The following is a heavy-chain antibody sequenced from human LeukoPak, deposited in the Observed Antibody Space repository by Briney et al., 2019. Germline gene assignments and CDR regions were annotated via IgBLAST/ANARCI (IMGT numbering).Heavy chain of an antibody. CDR3: ASGYCSGGSCYDYYYYYYMDV. V-gene: IGHV4-59*01. Sequence: SETLSLTCTVSGGSISSYYWSWIRQPPGTGLEWIGYIYYSGSTNYNPSLKSRVTISVDTSKDQFSLKLSSVTAADTAVYYCASGYCSGGSCYDYYYYYYMDVWGKGTTVTVSS. CDR2: IYYSGST. CDR1: GGSISSYY. J-gene: IGHJ6*03. D-gene: IGHD2-15*01.